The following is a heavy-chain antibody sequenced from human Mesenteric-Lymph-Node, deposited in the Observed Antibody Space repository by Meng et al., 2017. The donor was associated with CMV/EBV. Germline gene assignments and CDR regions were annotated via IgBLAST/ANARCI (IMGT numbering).Heavy chain of an antibody. Sequence: SINRSNWWSCVRQPPGKGLEWIGEIYQSGSTNYNPALKSRVTISVDKSKNQFSLKLSSVTAADTAVYYCARDPVVRGVIRVFGFDPWGQGTLVTVSS. J-gene: IGHJ5*02. CDR2: IYQSGST. D-gene: IGHD3-10*01. CDR3: ARDPVVRGVIRVFGFDP. V-gene: IGHV4-4*02. CDR1: SINRSNW.